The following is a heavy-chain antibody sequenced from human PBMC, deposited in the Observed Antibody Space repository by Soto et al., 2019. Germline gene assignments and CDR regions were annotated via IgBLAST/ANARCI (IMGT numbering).Heavy chain of an antibody. J-gene: IGHJ3*01. Sequence: LRLSCAVVGMTVSGKKYVAWVRQAPGKGLEWVSGVYDADGKYYADSVKGRFTTSRDSSKTIVYLEMNDLGPEDTAIYYCATWLQREHAYDVWVQGTTVTVSS. CDR3: ATWLQREHAYDV. D-gene: IGHD1-1*01. V-gene: IGHV3-53*01. CDR1: GMTVSGKKY. CDR2: VYDADGK.